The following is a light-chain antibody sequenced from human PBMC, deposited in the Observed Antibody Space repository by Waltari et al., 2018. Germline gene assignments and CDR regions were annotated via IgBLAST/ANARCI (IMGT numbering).Light chain of an antibody. CDR2: TNN. CDR1: SSTIGSNY. Sequence: QSVLTKPPSAAGTPGQRVPSSCSGRSSTIGSNYVYWYQQLPGTAPKLLIYTNNQRPSGVPDRFSDSKSGTSASLVISGLRSEDEADYYCAAWDDSLSGMVFGGGTKLTVL. V-gene: IGLV1-47*02. CDR3: AAWDDSLSGMV. J-gene: IGLJ2*01.